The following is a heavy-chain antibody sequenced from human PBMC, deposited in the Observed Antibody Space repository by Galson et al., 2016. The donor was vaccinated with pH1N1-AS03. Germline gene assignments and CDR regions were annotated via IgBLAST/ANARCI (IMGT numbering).Heavy chain of an antibody. CDR1: GDSISGGSYY. V-gene: IGHV4-61*01. CDR3: ASALRGGYSDYVTLNV. CDR2: VYYTGNP. D-gene: IGHD4-11*01. J-gene: IGHJ6*02. Sequence: LSLTCTVSGDSISGGSYYWSWIRQHPGKRLEWIGNVYYTGNPKYNPSLRSRVTISLDTSKNQFSLQMRSMTAADTAVFYCASALRGGYSDYVTLNVWGQGTTVIVSS.